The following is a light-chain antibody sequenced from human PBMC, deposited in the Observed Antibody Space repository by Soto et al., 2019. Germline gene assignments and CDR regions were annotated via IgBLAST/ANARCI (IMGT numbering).Light chain of an antibody. CDR2: DAS. J-gene: IGKJ1*01. CDR1: QSISLW. V-gene: IGKV1-5*01. Sequence: DIPLTQSPSTLSASVGDRVIITCRASQSISLWLAWYQQKPGKAPKVLIYDASSLQSGVPSRFSGSGSGTEFTLSISPLEADDFATYYCQQYDTSSTFGQGTKVEIK. CDR3: QQYDTSST.